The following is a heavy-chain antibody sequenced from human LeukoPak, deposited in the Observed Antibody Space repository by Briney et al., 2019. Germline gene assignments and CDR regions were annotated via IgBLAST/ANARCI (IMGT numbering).Heavy chain of an antibody. CDR1: GGSISSYY. D-gene: IGHD1-26*01. Sequence: SETLSLTCTVSGGSISSYYWSWIRQPPGKGLEWIGYIYYSGSTNYNPSLKSRVTISVDTSKNQFSLKLSSVTAADTAVYYCTRDSGNYYMDYWGQGTLVTLSS. CDR3: TRDSGNYYMDY. V-gene: IGHV4-59*01. CDR2: IYYSGST. J-gene: IGHJ4*02.